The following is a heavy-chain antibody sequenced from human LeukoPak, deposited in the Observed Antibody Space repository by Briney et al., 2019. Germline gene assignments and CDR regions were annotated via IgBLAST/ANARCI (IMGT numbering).Heavy chain of an antibody. CDR1: GYTFTSYG. CDR2: ISAYNCNT. Sequence: GASVKVSCKASGYTFTSYGISWVRQAPGQGLEWMGWISAYNCNTNYAQKLQGRVTMTTDTSTSTAYMELRSLRSDDTAVYYCARDPITYYYDSSGPSYYFDYWGQGTLVTVSS. D-gene: IGHD3-22*01. J-gene: IGHJ4*02. CDR3: ARDPITYYYDSSGPSYYFDY. V-gene: IGHV1-18*01.